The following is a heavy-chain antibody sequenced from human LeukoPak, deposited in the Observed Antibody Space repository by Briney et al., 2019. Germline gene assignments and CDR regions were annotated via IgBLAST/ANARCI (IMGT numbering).Heavy chain of an antibody. CDR1: GYSFTSQW. D-gene: IGHD3-10*01. J-gene: IGHJ6*02. CDR3: ARWMFYYGSGVFHYHGMDV. CDR2: IYPADSDT. Sequence: GESLKIPCKGSGYSFTSQWIGWVRQMPGKGLEWMGIIYPADSDTKYSPSFQGQVTISAVKSINTAYLQWSSLKASDTAIYYCARWMFYYGSGVFHYHGMDVWGQGTTVTVSS. V-gene: IGHV5-51*01.